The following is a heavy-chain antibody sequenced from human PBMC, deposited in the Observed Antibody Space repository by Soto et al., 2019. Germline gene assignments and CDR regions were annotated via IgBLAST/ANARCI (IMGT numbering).Heavy chain of an antibody. J-gene: IGHJ4*02. D-gene: IGHD1-26*01. CDR2: ISSSSSYI. V-gene: IGHV3-21*01. CDR1: GFTFSSYS. CDR3: ARDVPTDPGSAY. Sequence: EVQLVESGGGLVKPGGSLRLSCAASGFTFSSYSMNWVRQAPGKGLEWVSSISSSSSYIYYADSVKGRFTISRDNAENSLYLQMNSLRAEDTAVYYCARDVPTDPGSAYWGQGTLVTVSS.